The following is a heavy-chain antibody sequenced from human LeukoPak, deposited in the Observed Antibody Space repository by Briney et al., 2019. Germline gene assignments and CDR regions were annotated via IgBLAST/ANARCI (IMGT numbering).Heavy chain of an antibody. V-gene: IGHV4-34*01. CDR3: ARLYCSSTSCYFDY. CDR1: GGSFSGYY. CDR2: INHSGST. Sequence: SETLSLTCAVYGGSFSGYYWSWIRQPPGKGLEWIGEINHSGSTNYNPSLKSRVTISVDTSKNQFSLKLSSVTAADTAVYYCARLYCSSTSCYFDYWGQGTLVTVSS. J-gene: IGHJ4*02. D-gene: IGHD2-2*01.